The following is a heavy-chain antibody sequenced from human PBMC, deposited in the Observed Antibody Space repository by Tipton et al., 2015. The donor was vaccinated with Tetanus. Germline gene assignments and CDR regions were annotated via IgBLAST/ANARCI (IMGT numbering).Heavy chain of an antibody. J-gene: IGHJ4*02. CDR1: GFNFDDFA. V-gene: IGHV3-9*01. Sequence: SLRLSCVASGFNFDDFAMHWVRQAPGKGLEWVSGLSWNSNRIGYADSVKGRFTISRDNAKNSLYLQMNSLRAEDTAFYYCVKGGFSSPKYYVDYWGQGTLVIVSS. CDR3: VKGGFSSPKYYVDY. CDR2: LSWNSNRI. D-gene: IGHD3-10*01.